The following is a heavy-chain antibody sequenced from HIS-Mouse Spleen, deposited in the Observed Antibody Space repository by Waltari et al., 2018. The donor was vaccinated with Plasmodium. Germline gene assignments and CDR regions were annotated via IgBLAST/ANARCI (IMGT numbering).Heavy chain of an antibody. CDR2: INSDGRSK. CDR3: ARTIAAAGTGDAFDM. V-gene: IGHV3-74*01. J-gene: IGHJ3*02. Sequence: EVQLVESGGGLVQPGGSLRLSCAASGFTFSSSWMHWVRQAPGKGLVWVSQINSDGRSKRDAGSVKGRFTISRDNAKNTLYLQMNSLRAEDTAVYYCARTIAAAGTGDAFDMWGQGTMVTVSS. D-gene: IGHD6-13*01. CDR1: GFTFSSSW.